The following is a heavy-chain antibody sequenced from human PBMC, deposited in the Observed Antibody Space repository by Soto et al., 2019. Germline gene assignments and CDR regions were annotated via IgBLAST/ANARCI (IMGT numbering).Heavy chain of an antibody. CDR2: IVVCSGNT. CDR1: GFTVTSSA. V-gene: IGHV1-58*01. D-gene: IGHD3-22*01. Sequence: GASVKVSCNASGFTVTSSAVQGVRQARGQLLEWIGWIVVCSGNTNYAQKFQERVTITRDMSTSTAYMELSSLRSEDTAVYYCAADSEDIGYYSSGSPAAFDIWGQGTMVTVSS. J-gene: IGHJ3*02. CDR3: AADSEDIGYYSSGSPAAFDI.